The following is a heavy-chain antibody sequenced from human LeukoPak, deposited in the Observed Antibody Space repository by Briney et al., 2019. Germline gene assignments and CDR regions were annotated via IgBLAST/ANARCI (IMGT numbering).Heavy chain of an antibody. CDR2: ISYSTTTT. V-gene: IGHV3-23*01. D-gene: IGHD5-12*01. CDR1: GFTFSTSA. CDR3: AKNPSYDSRRYFDY. J-gene: IGHJ4*02. Sequence: GGSLRLSCVVSGFTFSTSALSWVRQAPGKGPEWVSTISYSTTTTYYADSVKGRFTISRDSSKNTLYVQMNSLRAEDTAVYYCAKNPSYDSRRYFDYWGQGTLVTVSS.